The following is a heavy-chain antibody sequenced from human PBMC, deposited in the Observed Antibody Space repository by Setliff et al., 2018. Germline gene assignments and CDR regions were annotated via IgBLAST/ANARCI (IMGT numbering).Heavy chain of an antibody. CDR3: ARPSYYGSGSYYDFDS. D-gene: IGHD3-10*01. CDR1: GGSISSDTYY. CDR2: IFHSGST. V-gene: IGHV4-39*01. J-gene: IGHJ4*02. Sequence: PSETLSLTCTVSGGSISSDTYYWGWIRQPPGKGLEWIGSIFHSGSTYYSPSLKSRVTISVDTSKNQFSLKLTSVTAADTAVYYCARPSYYGSGSYYDFDSWGQGTLVTGSS.